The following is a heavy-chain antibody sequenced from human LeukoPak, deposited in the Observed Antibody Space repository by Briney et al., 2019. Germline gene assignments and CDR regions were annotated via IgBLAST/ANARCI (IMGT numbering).Heavy chain of an antibody. D-gene: IGHD3-22*01. J-gene: IGHJ4*02. CDR1: GITLSNYG. CDR2: ISDRGSRT. Sequence: GGSLRLSCAVSGITLSNYGMSWVRQAPGKGLEWVAGISDRGSRTNYADSVKGRFTISRDNPKNTLYLQMNSLRAEDTAVYFCAKRGVVIRVILVGFHKEAYYFDSWGQGALVTVSS. CDR3: AKRGVVIRVILVGFHKEAYYFDS. V-gene: IGHV3-23*01.